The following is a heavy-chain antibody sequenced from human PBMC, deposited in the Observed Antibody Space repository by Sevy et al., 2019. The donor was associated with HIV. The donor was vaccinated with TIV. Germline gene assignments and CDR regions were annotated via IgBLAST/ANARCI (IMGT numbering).Heavy chain of an antibody. D-gene: IGHD6-13*01. J-gene: IGHJ4*02. CDR2: TRNKADSYTT. CDR3: ATHAGIAAAGRVFDY. CDR1: GFTFSDHY. Sequence: GGSLRLSCAASGFTFSDHYMEWVRQAPGKGREWVGRTRNKADSYTTEYAASVKGRFTISRDDSKTSLYLQMNSLKTEDTAVYYCATHAGIAAAGRVFDYWGQGSLVTVSS. V-gene: IGHV3-72*01.